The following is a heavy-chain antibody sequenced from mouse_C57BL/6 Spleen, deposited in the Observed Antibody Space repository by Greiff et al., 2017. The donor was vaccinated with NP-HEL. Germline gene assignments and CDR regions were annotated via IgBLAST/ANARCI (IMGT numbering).Heavy chain of an antibody. Sequence: QVQLKQPGAELVRPGSSVKLSCKASGYTFTSYWMHWVKQRPIQGLEWIGNIDPSDSETHYNQKFKDKATLTVDKSSSTAYMQLSSLTSEDSAVYYCARDDGYSLFAYWGQGTLVTVSA. CDR1: GYTFTSYW. J-gene: IGHJ3*01. V-gene: IGHV1-52*01. D-gene: IGHD2-3*01. CDR2: IDPSDSET. CDR3: ARDDGYSLFAY.